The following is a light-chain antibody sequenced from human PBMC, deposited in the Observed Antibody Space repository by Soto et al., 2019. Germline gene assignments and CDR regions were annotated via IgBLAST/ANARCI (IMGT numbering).Light chain of an antibody. CDR1: SSDVGGYNY. CDR2: DVN. CDR3: SSYTSSSTLVV. V-gene: IGLV2-14*01. J-gene: IGLJ2*01. Sequence: QSALTQPASVSGAPGQTITISCTGTSSDVGGYNYVSWYQQHPGKAPKLMMYDVNNRPSGVSNRFSGSKSGNTASLTISGLQAEDEADYYCSSYTSSSTLVVFGGGTKVTVL.